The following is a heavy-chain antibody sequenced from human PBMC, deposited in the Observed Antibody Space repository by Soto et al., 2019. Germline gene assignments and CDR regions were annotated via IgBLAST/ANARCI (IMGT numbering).Heavy chain of an antibody. D-gene: IGHD1-1*01. Sequence: SETLSLTCAVDGGSFSCFCWILIRKSAGKGLEWIGRIYATGTTDYNPSLKSRVMMSVDTSKKQFSLKLRSVTAADTAVYYCVRDGTKTLRDWFDPWGQGISVTVSS. V-gene: IGHV4-59*10. CDR3: VRDGTKTLRDWFDP. CDR2: IYATGTT. J-gene: IGHJ5*02. CDR1: GGSFSCFC.